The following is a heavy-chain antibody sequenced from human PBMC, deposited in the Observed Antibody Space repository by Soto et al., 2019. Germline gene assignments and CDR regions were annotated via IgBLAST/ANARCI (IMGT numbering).Heavy chain of an antibody. V-gene: IGHV4-30-4*01. Sequence: QVQLQESGPGLVKPSQTLSLTCTVSGGSISSGDYYWSWIRQPPGRGLEWMGYIYYSGSTYYNPSLRSRVTISVDTSKNQFSLKLSSVTAADTAVYYCASHLSDPRYFQHWGQGTLVTVSS. CDR3: ASHLSDPRYFQH. CDR1: GGSISSGDYY. CDR2: IYYSGST. J-gene: IGHJ1*01.